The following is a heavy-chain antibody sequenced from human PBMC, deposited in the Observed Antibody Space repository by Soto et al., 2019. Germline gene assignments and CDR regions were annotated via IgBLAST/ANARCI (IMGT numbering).Heavy chain of an antibody. J-gene: IGHJ4*02. CDR1: GFTFSSYA. CDR3: ARWIRSTGFDY. Sequence: GGSLRLSCAASGFTFSSYAMSWVRQAPGKGLEWVAATSDSGGSIYYADSVKGRFTISRDNSRNTLYLQVNSLRADDTAVYYCARWIRSTGFDYWGQGTLVTVSS. V-gene: IGHV3-23*01. D-gene: IGHD1-1*01. CDR2: TSDSGGSI.